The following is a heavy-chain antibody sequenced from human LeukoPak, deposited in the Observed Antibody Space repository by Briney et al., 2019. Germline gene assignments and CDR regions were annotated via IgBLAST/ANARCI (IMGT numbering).Heavy chain of an antibody. J-gene: IGHJ4*02. CDR3: TRDGDTSGYSD. D-gene: IGHD3-22*01. CDR1: GFTFSSYW. Sequence: GGSLRLSCAGSGFTFSSYWMAWVRQGPGKGLEWVANIKQDGGEIYYVDSVKGRFTISRDNAKNSLYLQMNSLRAEDTAVYYCTRDGDTSGYSDWGQGTLVTVSS. CDR2: IKQDGGEI. V-gene: IGHV3-7*01.